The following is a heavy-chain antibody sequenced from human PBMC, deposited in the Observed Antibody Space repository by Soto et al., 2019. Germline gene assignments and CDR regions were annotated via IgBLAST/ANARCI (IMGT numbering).Heavy chain of an antibody. V-gene: IGHV4-34*01. CDR2: INHSGST. CDR1: GGSFSGYY. CDR3: ARSYGSGSYYGRYYYGMDV. Sequence: TXATLSLTCAVYGGSFSGYYWSWIRQPPGKGLEWIGEINHSGSTNYNPSLKSRVTISVDTSKNQFSLKLSSVTAADTAVYYCARSYGSGSYYGRYYYGMDVWGQGTTVTVSS. D-gene: IGHD3-10*01. J-gene: IGHJ6*02.